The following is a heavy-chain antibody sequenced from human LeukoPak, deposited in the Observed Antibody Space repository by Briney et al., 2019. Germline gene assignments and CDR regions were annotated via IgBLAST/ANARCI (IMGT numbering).Heavy chain of an antibody. CDR2: IYSGGST. Sequence: GGSLRLSCAASGFTVSSNYMSWVRPAPGKGLEWVSVIYSGGSTYYADSVKGRFTISRHNSKNTLYLQMNSLRAEDTAVYYCAREAYDAFDIWGQGTMVTVSS. V-gene: IGHV3-53*04. CDR1: GFTVSSNY. CDR3: AREAYDAFDI. J-gene: IGHJ3*02.